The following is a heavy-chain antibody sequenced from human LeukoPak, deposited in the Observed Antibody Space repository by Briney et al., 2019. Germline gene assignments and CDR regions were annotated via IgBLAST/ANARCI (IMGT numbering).Heavy chain of an antibody. CDR3: ARRRRNWGPEGWFDP. CDR1: GYTFTGYY. V-gene: IGHV1-2*02. D-gene: IGHD7-27*01. J-gene: IGHJ5*02. Sequence: ASVKVSCKASGYTFTGYYMHWVRQAPGQGLEWMGWINPNSGGTNYAQKFQGRVTMTRDTSISTAYLQWSSLKASDTAMYYCARRRRNWGPEGWFDPWGQGTLVTVSS. CDR2: INPNSGGT.